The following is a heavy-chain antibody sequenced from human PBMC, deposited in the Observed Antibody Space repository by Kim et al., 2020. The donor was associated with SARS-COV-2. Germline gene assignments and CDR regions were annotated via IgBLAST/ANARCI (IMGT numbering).Heavy chain of an antibody. CDR2: ISGDGGST. D-gene: IGHD4-17*01. V-gene: IGHV3-43*02. Sequence: GGSLRLSCAASGFTFDDYAMHWVRQAPGKGLEWVSLISGDGGSTYYADSVKGRFTISRDNSKNSLYLQMNSLRTEDTALYYCAKDPSTVRWKVAFDIWGQGTMVTVSS. J-gene: IGHJ3*02. CDR1: GFTFDDYA. CDR3: AKDPSTVRWKVAFDI.